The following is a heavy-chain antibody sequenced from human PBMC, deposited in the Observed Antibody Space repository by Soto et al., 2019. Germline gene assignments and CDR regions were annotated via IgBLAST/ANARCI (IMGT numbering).Heavy chain of an antibody. D-gene: IGHD5-12*01. CDR1: GYTFTGYY. Sequence: ASLQVSCKASGYTFTGYYMHWVRQAPGQGLEWMGWINPNSGGTDYAQKFKGRVTMTRDTSISAAYMDLSGLRSDDTAVYYWATANSGDDDAPEVWGQGKQVTV. J-gene: IGHJ4*02. V-gene: IGHV1-2*02. CDR2: INPNSGGT. CDR3: ATANSGDDDAPEV.